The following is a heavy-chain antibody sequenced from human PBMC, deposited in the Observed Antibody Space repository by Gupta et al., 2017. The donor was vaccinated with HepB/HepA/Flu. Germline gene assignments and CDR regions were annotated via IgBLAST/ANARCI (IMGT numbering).Heavy chain of an antibody. V-gene: IGHV3-53*01. J-gene: IGHJ6*03. D-gene: IGHD1-26*01. CDR2: IYSGGTT. CDR3: ARGEVSGSFGLGYYYYYMDV. Sequence: EVQLVESGGGLIQPGGSLKLSCAASGFTLSSTYMTWVRQVPGKGLEWVSVIYSGGTTYYADSVRGRFSISRDSSRNTLYLQMINVRAEDTAIYYCARGEVSGSFGLGYYYYYMDVWGKGTTVTVS. CDR1: GFTLSSTY.